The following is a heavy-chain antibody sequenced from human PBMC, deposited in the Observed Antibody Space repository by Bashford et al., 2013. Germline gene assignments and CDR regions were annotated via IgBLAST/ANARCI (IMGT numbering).Heavy chain of an antibody. J-gene: IGHJ4*01. CDR2: IYYSGST. D-gene: IGHD6-13*01. CDR3: AREGEEDSSSWYHFDY. V-gene: IGHV4-59*01. Sequence: SETLSLTCTVSGGSISSYYWSWIRQPPGKGLEWIGYIYYSGSTNYNPSLKSRVTISVDTSKNQFSLKLSSVTAADTAVYYCAREGEEDSSSWYHFDYVGP. CDR1: GGSISSYY.